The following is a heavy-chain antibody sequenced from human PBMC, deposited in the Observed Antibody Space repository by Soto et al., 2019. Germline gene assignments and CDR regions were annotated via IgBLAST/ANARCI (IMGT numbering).Heavy chain of an antibody. Sequence: EVQLVESGGGLVQSGGSLRLSCAASGFTFSTYHMNWVRQAPGKGLEWVSYVSSRSRAIYYSDSVKGRFTISRDNAKNSLYLQMNSLRDEDTAVYYCVRDCGRGYGMDVWGQGTTVTVSS. CDR1: GFTFSTYH. D-gene: IGHD1-26*01. J-gene: IGHJ6*02. CDR3: VRDCGRGYGMDV. CDR2: VSSRSRAI. V-gene: IGHV3-48*02.